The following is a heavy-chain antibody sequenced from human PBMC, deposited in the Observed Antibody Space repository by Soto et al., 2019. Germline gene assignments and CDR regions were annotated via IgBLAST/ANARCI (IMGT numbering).Heavy chain of an antibody. CDR3: AKDVDFSTGNYRGWFDP. V-gene: IGHV3-23*01. J-gene: IGHJ5*02. CDR2: ISGGVAST. D-gene: IGHD3-3*01. Sequence: GGSLRLSCAASGFTFSNYAMSWVRQGPGKGLEWVSAISGGVASTYYADSVKGRFTISRDSSKNTLYLQMNSLRAEDTAVYYCAKDVDFSTGNYRGWFDPWCQGTLVTVSS. CDR1: GFTFSNYA.